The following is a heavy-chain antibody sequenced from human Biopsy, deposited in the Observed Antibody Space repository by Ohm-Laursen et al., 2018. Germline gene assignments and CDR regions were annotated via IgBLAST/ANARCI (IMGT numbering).Heavy chain of an antibody. J-gene: IGHJ4*02. V-gene: IGHV1-46*01. CDR3: ARNTGWYGDLYYFDY. CDR1: GYTFTTYD. Sequence: SVKVSCKASGYTFTTYDINWVRQATGQGLEWMGMINPSGSTTSYPQIFQGRVTMTRDTSKSTVYMELSSLRSADTAVYFCARNTGWYGDLYYFDYWGQGTLVTVSS. CDR2: INPSGSTT. D-gene: IGHD6-19*01.